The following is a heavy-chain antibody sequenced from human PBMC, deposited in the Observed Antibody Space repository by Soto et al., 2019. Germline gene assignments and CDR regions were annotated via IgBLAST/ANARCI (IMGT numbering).Heavy chain of an antibody. CDR2: ISYDGSNK. D-gene: IGHD6-13*01. V-gene: IGHV3-30*18. CDR1: GFTFSSYG. CDR3: AKDRYSSSWLIMDV. Sequence: QVQLVESGGGVVQPGRSLRLSCAASGFTFSSYGMHWVRQAPGKGLEWVAVISYDGSNKYYADSVKGRFTISRDNSKNPLYLQMNSLRAEDTAVYYCAKDRYSSSWLIMDVWGQGTTVTVSS. J-gene: IGHJ6*02.